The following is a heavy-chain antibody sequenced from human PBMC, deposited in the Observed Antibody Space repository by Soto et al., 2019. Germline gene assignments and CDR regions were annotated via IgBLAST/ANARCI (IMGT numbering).Heavy chain of an antibody. V-gene: IGHV4-30-2*01. CDR3: ARAGGLGAVAADY. J-gene: IGHJ4*02. CDR2: IYHSGST. D-gene: IGHD6-19*01. Sequence: QLQLQESGSGLVKPSQTLSLTCAVSGGSISSGGYSWCWIRQPPGTGLEWIGYIYHSGSTYYNPSLKSRVTISVDRSKNQFSLKLSSVTAADTAVYYCARAGGLGAVAADYWGQGTLVTVSS. CDR1: GGSISSGGYS.